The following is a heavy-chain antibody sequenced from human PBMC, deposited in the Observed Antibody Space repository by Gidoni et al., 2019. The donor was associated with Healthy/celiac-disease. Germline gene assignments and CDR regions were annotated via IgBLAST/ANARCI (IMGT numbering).Heavy chain of an antibody. J-gene: IGHJ5*02. CDR2: ISGSGGSP. CDR3: ATYIERAARRPQPVS. V-gene: IGHV3-23*01. CDR1: GCTCSSYA. D-gene: IGHD6-6*01. Sequence: EVQRLESGGGLVQRGGSVRVACAASGCTCSSYAMSWVRQAPGKGLEWVSAISGSGGSPYSADSVTGRFTISRDHSKHTLYLQMNSLRADDTAVYYCATYIERAARRPQPVSWGQGTLVTVSS.